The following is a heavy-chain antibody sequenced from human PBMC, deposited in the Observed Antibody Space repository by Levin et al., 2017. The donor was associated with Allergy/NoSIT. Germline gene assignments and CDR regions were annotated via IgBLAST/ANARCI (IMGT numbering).Heavy chain of an antibody. J-gene: IGHJ4*02. D-gene: IGHD4-11*01. V-gene: IGHV3-23*01. CDR3: ASPARSYSNYATFDY. CDR1: GFIFSSYA. CDR2: ISGSGGYT. Sequence: SCAASGFIFSSYAMNWVRQAPGKGLEWVSVISGSGGYTSYADSVKGRFTISRDNSKNTLFLQMNSLRAEDTAIYYCASPARSYSNYATFDYWGQGTLVTVS.